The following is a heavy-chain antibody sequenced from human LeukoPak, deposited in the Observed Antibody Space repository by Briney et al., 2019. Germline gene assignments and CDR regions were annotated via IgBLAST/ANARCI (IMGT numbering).Heavy chain of an antibody. CDR2: ISSSSSTI. J-gene: IGHJ4*02. D-gene: IGHD6-19*01. Sequence: GGSLTLSCAASGFTFSSYSMNWVRQAPGKGLEWVSYISSSSSTIYYADSVKGRFTISRDNAKNSLYLQMNSLRAEDTAVYYCASDSSGWYFDYWGQGTLVTVSS. V-gene: IGHV3-48*01. CDR1: GFTFSSYS. CDR3: ASDSSGWYFDY.